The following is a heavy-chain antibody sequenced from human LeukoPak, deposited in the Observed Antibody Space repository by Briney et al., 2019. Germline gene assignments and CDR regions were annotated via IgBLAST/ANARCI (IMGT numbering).Heavy chain of an antibody. Sequence: PSETLSLTCTVSGGSIGSSSYYWDWIRQPPGKGLEWIGSIYYSGSTYYNPSLKSRVTISVDTSKNQFSLKLSSVTAADTAVYYCARHLGEEYYYMDVWGKGTTVTISS. CDR3: ARHLGEEYYYMDV. D-gene: IGHD2-21*01. CDR1: GGSIGSSSYY. J-gene: IGHJ6*03. V-gene: IGHV4-39*01. CDR2: IYYSGST.